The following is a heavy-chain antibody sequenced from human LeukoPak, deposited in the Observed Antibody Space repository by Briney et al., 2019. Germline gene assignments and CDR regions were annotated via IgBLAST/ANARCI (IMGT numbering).Heavy chain of an antibody. CDR2: IVVGSGNT. Sequence: GTSVKVSCKASGFTFTSSAVQWVRQARGQRLEWIGWIVVGSGNTNYAQKFQGRVTITADESTSTAYMELSSLRSEDTAVYYCAGYSSPNPEPDAFGIWGQGTMVTVSS. CDR1: GFTFTSSA. J-gene: IGHJ3*02. V-gene: IGHV1-58*01. D-gene: IGHD6-13*01. CDR3: AGYSSPNPEPDAFGI.